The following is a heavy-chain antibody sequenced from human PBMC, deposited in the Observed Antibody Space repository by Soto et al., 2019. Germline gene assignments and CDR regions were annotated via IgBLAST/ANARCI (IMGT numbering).Heavy chain of an antibody. CDR1: GYTFTSYA. CDR3: ARAEWDYYDSSGYYIL. Sequence: ASVKVSCKASGYTFTSYAMHWVRQAPGQRLEWMGWINAGNGNTKYSQKFQGRVTITRDTSASTAYMELSSLRSEDTAVYYCARAEWDYYDSSGYYILWGQGTLVTVSS. J-gene: IGHJ4*02. CDR2: INAGNGNT. D-gene: IGHD3-22*01. V-gene: IGHV1-3*01.